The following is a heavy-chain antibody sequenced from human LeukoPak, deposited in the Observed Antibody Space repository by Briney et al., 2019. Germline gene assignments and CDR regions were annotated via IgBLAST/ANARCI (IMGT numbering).Heavy chain of an antibody. J-gene: IGHJ4*02. CDR2: ISSSSSTI. CDR1: GFTFSSYS. D-gene: IGHD3-10*01. V-gene: IGHV3-48*01. Sequence: GGSLRLSCAASGFTFSSYSLNWVRQAPGKGLEWVSYISSSSSTIYYADSVKGRFTISRDNAKNSLYLQMNSLRAEDTAVYYCASERVVRGVYCLDYWGQGTLVTVSS. CDR3: ASERVVRGVYCLDY.